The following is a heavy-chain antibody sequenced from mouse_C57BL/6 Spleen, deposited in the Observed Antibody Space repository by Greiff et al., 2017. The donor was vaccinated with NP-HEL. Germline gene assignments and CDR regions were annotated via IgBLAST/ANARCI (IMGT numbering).Heavy chain of an antibody. V-gene: IGHV1-69*01. J-gene: IGHJ2*01. CDR3: AGSWGTPYFDY. D-gene: IGHD2-14*01. CDR2: IDPSDSYT. Sequence: QVQLQQPGAELVMPGASVKLSCKASGYTFTSYWMHWVKQRPGQGLEWIGEIDPSDSYTNYNQKFKGKSTLTVDKSSSTAYMQLSSLTSEDSAVYYCAGSWGTPYFDYWGQGTTLTVSS. CDR1: GYTFTSYW.